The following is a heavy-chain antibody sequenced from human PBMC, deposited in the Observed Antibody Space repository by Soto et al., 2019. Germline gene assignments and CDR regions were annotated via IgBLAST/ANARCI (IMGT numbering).Heavy chain of an antibody. CDR2: IYSDGSRT. V-gene: IGHV3-74*01. CDR1: GFTFSSYW. CDR3: ARGVRGAYGLDI. D-gene: IGHD2-21*01. Sequence: EVQLVESGGGLVQPGGSLRLSCAASGFTFSSYWMHWVRQAPGKGLVWVSRIYSDGSRTNYADSVEGRFTISRDNAKNTLYRQMNSLRAEETAVYYCARGVRGAYGLDIWGQGTVVTVSS. J-gene: IGHJ3*02.